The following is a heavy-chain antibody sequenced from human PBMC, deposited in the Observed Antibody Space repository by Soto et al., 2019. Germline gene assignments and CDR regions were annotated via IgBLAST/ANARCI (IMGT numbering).Heavy chain of an antibody. CDR1: CGSIRSSSYY. CDR3: GRRPKSGSFHYYGVDV. V-gene: IGHV4-39*01. CDR2: IYYTGST. D-gene: IGHD1-26*01. Sequence: SETLSLTCTVSCGSIRSSSYYWDWIRQPPGKGLEWIGHIYYTGSTYYIPSLKSRVTISIDTSKNQFSLKLSSVTATDTAVYYCGRRPKSGSFHYYGVDVWGQGTTVTVSS. J-gene: IGHJ6*02.